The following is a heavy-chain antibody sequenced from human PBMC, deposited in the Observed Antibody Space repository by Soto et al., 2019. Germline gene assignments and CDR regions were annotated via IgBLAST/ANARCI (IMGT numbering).Heavy chain of an antibody. CDR1: GIVFSDY. J-gene: IGHJ5*02. D-gene: IGHD3-16*01. Sequence: QVQLVESGGGLVKPGGSLRLSCAASGIVFSDYMSWVCQAPGKGLEWLSYISGSGRTIYSADSVKGRFTISRDNATNSLYLQMNNVRTEDTAVYYCARLPFPWGWFDPWGQGTLVTVSS. V-gene: IGHV3-11*01. CDR2: ISGSGRTI. CDR3: ARLPFPWGWFDP.